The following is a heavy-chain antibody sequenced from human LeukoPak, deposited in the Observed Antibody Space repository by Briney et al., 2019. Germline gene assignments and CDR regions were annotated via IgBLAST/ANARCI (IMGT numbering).Heavy chain of an antibody. CDR1: GFTVSSNY. J-gene: IGHJ4*02. D-gene: IGHD3-22*01. V-gene: IGHV3-66*01. CDR3: ARDRGGDSSGYPLH. Sequence: GGSLRLSCAASGFTVSSNYMSWVRQAPGKGLEWVSVIYSGGNTYYADSVKGRFTISRDNSKNTLFLQMNSLRANDTAVYYCARDRGGDSSGYPLHWGQGTLVTVSS. CDR2: IYSGGNT.